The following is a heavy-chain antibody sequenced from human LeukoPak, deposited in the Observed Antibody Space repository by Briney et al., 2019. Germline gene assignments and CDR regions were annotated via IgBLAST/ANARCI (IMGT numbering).Heavy chain of an antibody. CDR1: GFTFDDYA. CDR3: AKDIGHSSSGNFDY. V-gene: IGHV3-9*01. D-gene: IGHD6-13*01. J-gene: IGHJ4*02. CDR2: ISWNSGSI. Sequence: GRSLRLSCAASGFTFDDYAMHWVRQAPGKGLEWVSGISWNSGSIGYADSVKGRFTFSRDNAKNSLYLQMNSLRAEDTALYYCAKDIGHSSSGNFDYWGQGTLVTVSS.